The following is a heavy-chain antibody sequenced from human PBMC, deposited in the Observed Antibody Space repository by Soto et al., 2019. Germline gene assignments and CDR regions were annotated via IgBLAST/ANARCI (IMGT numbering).Heavy chain of an antibody. CDR2: IYGSGRGI. CDR3: AKDLYYYHFSLDDL. J-gene: IGHJ5*02. Sequence: VSLSISCSASGVPRSSFSMMWVRQDPGKGLECVSGIYGSGRGIEYADSVKGRFTISRDNSANTLFLQLNSLRAEDTAVYYCAKDLYYYHFSLDDLWGQGTPVTVSS. D-gene: IGHD3-10*01. V-gene: IGHV3-23*01. CDR1: GVPRSSFS.